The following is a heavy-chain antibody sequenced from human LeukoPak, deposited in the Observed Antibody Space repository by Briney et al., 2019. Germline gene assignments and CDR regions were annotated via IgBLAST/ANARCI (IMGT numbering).Heavy chain of an antibody. CDR2: VSYDGNKK. CDR3: VKSISSSGNWFDS. CDR1: GFTFNNNG. J-gene: IGHJ5*01. V-gene: IGHV3-30*18. Sequence: GRSLRLSCAASGFTFNNNGMPWVRQAPGKGLEWVAVVSYDGNKKYYAYSVKGRFTISRDNSKNTLYVQMNSLRVEDTAVYYCVKSISSSGNWFDSWGQGTLVTVSS. D-gene: IGHD6-6*01.